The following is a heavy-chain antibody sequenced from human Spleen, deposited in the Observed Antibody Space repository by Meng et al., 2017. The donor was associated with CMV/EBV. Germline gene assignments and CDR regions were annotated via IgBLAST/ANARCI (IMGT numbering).Heavy chain of an antibody. V-gene: IGHV3-66*02. J-gene: IGHJ4*02. CDR1: GLIVRSNY. D-gene: IGHD4-17*01. CDR2: VYPGGST. CDR3: VRVENTDYEHYYFDY. Sequence: ASGLIVRSNYITWVRHTPGKGLEWVSVVYPGGSTFYADSVKGRFTISRDNSKNTLYLQMNSLRAEETAIYYCVRVENTDYEHYYFDYWGQGTLVTVSS.